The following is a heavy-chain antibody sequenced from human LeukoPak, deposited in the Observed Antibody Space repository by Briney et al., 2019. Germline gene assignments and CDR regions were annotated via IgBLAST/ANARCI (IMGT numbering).Heavy chain of an antibody. D-gene: IGHD2-15*01. V-gene: IGHV3-21*01. CDR2: ISSSSYI. Sequence: PGGSLRLSCAASGFTFSNYNMNWVRQAPGKGLEWVSSISSSSYIDYADSVKGRFTISRDNAKNSLYLQMNSLRAEDTAVYYCARTHCSGGSCYFDYWGQGTLVTASS. CDR1: GFTFSNYN. J-gene: IGHJ4*02. CDR3: ARTHCSGGSCYFDY.